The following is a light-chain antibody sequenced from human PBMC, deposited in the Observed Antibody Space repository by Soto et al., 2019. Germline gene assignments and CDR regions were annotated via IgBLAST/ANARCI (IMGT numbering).Light chain of an antibody. CDR2: EVS. CDR3: SSYGSSGTSV. V-gene: IGLV2-14*01. Sequence: QSVLTQPASVAGSPGQSITISCAVTSSDVGGYDFVSWYQHHPGRAPKLLIYEVSGRPSGVSYRFSGSKSGNTASLIISGLQAEDEAYYYCSSYGSSGTSVFGTGTKVTVL. CDR1: SSDVGGYDF. J-gene: IGLJ1*01.